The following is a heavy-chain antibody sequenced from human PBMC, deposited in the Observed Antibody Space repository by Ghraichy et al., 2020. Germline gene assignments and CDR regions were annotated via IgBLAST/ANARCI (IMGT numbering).Heavy chain of an antibody. J-gene: IGHJ4*02. CDR2: IYDNGGT. D-gene: IGHD6-19*01. CDR3: VIGVGWLPDF. Sequence: SETLSLTCTVSGGSVSSDSYYWNWVRQSPGKGLEWIGYIYDNGGTKYNPSLKSRVTISVDTSKKQYSLHLISVTAADTALYFCVIGVGWLPDFWGRGTLVIVSS. CDR1: GGSVSSDSYY. V-gene: IGHV4-61*01.